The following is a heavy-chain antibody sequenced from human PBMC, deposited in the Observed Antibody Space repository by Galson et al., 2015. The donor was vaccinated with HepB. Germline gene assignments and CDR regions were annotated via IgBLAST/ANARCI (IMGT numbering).Heavy chain of an antibody. CDR2: LSSGGKT. CDR1: GLTLSNPG. V-gene: IGHV3-23*01. J-gene: IGHJ4*02. D-gene: IGHD3-3*01. CDR3: ARWSGAQSEFDH. Sequence: SLRPSCPASGLTLSNPGLLWARPAPGKGLEGGPHLSSGGKTEAAGPVKGRFTTSRDSSQRTLYLQMNSLRVEETAIDYCARWSGAQSEFDHWGQGTLVTASA.